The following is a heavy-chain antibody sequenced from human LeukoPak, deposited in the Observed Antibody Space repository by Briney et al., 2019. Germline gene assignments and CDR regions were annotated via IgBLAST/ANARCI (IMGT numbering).Heavy chain of an antibody. Sequence: ASVKVSCKASGYTFTGYYMHWVRQAPGQGPEWMGWINPNSGGTNYAQKFQGRVTMTRDTSISTAYMELSRLRSDDTAVYYCARSTMVRGVIPFDYWGQGTLVTVSS. J-gene: IGHJ4*02. D-gene: IGHD3-10*01. V-gene: IGHV1-2*02. CDR3: ARSTMVRGVIPFDY. CDR1: GYTFTGYY. CDR2: INPNSGGT.